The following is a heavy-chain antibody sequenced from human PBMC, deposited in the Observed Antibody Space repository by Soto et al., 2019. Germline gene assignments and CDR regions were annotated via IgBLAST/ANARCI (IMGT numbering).Heavy chain of an antibody. D-gene: IGHD6-19*01. CDR1: GYSFTSYW. CDR3: ARSGQWLAPFDY. V-gene: IGHV5-10-1*01. CDR2: IDPSDSYT. J-gene: IGHJ4*02. Sequence: GESLKISCKGSGYSFTSYWISWVRQMPGEGLEWMGRIDPSDSYTNYSPSFQGHVTISADKSISTAYLQWSSLKASDTAMYYCARSGQWLAPFDYWGQGTLVTSPQ.